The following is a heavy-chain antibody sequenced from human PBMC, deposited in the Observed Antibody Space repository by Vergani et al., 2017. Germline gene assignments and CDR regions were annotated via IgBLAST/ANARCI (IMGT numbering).Heavy chain of an antibody. Sequence: QVQLVESGGGVVQPGRSLRLSCAASGFTFSSYGMHWVRQAPGKGLEWVAVIRYDGSNKYYADSVKGRFTISRDNSKNTRYLQMNSLRAEDTAVYYCAKGTHYIRQQLVHEVDYWGQGTLVTVSS. D-gene: IGHD6-13*01. J-gene: IGHJ4*02. CDR1: GFTFSSYG. CDR2: IRYDGSNK. CDR3: AKGTHYIRQQLVHEVDY. V-gene: IGHV3-33*06.